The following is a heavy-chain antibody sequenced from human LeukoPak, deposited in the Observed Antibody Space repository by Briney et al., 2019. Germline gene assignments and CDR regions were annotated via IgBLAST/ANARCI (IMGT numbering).Heavy chain of an antibody. CDR1: GFTFSSYS. Sequence: GGSLRLSCAASGFTFSSYSMNWVRQAPGKGLEWVSVIYSGGSTYYADSVKGRFTISRDNSKNTLYLQMNSLRAEDTAVYYCARGYCSVGSCYPGDIWGQGTMVTVSS. CDR2: IYSGGST. D-gene: IGHD2-15*01. CDR3: ARGYCSVGSCYPGDI. V-gene: IGHV3-66*01. J-gene: IGHJ3*02.